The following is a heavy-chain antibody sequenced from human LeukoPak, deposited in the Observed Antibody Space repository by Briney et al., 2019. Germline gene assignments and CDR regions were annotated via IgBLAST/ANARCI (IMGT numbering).Heavy chain of an antibody. CDR3: AKAGIGVVGYFDY. D-gene: IGHD6-19*01. J-gene: IGHJ4*02. CDR1: GFTLSDYW. CDR2: INPDGSST. Sequence: GGSLRLSCAASGFTLSDYWMHWVRQGPGKGLVWVSRINPDGSSTNDADFVKGRFTISRDNSKNTLYLQMNSLRDEDTALYYCAKAGIGVVGYFDYWGQGTLVTVSS. V-gene: IGHV3-74*01.